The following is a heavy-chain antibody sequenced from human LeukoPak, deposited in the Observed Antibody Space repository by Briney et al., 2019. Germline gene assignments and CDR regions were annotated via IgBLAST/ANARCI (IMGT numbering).Heavy chain of an antibody. V-gene: IGHV4-59*01. CDR1: VGSITSYY. CDR2: IYFSGST. D-gene: IGHD5-24*01. CDR3: AIDRERWLPHTPAGL. Sequence: SETPSLTCTVSVGSITSYYWSCSRQPPGKGLGWSGYIYFSGSTNYTPSLKSRVTISVDTSKNQFSLKLSSVTAADTAVYYCAIDRERWLPHTPAGLWGGGTLVTVSS. J-gene: IGHJ2*01.